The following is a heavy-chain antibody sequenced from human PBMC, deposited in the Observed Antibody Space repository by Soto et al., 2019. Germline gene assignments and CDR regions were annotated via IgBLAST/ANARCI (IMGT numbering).Heavy chain of an antibody. Sequence: GGSLRLSCAASGFTFSSYGMHWVRQAPGKGLEWVAVISYDGSNKYYADSVKGRFTISRDNSKNTLYLQMNSLRAEDTAVYYCAKDLAALNDYWGQGTLVTVSS. CDR3: AKDLAALNDY. CDR2: ISYDGSNK. V-gene: IGHV3-30*18. D-gene: IGHD6-13*01. CDR1: GFTFSSYG. J-gene: IGHJ4*02.